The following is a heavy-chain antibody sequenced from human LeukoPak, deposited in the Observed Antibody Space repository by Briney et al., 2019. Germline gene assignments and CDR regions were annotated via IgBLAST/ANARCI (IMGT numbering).Heavy chain of an antibody. CDR3: ARALCINGICEWFDP. D-gene: IGHD2-8*01. J-gene: IGHJ5*02. V-gene: IGHV4-61*02. CDR1: GASISSGSYF. Sequence: SQTLPLTCTVSGASISSGSYFWSWIRQPAGKGLEWIGRIYTSGSTNYNPSLRSRVTISVDTSKNQFSLKLRSVTAADTAVYYCARALCINGICEWFDPWGQGTLVTVSS. CDR2: IYTSGST.